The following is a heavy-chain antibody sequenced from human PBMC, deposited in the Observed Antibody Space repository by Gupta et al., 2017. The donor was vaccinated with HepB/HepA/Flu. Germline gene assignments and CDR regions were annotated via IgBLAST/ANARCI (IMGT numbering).Heavy chain of an antibody. CDR1: GFTCSSYA. Sequence: EVQLLVSVGGLVQPGGSLRLYCAASGFTCSSYAMSWVRQAHGKGLEWVSAISGSGGSTYYAHSVKGRFTISRDNSKNTLYLQMNSLRAEDTAVYYCAKGNYPMYSGSYHDYGGQGTLVTVSS. D-gene: IGHD1-26*01. J-gene: IGHJ4*02. CDR2: ISGSGGST. V-gene: IGHV3-23*01. CDR3: AKGNYPMYSGSYHDY.